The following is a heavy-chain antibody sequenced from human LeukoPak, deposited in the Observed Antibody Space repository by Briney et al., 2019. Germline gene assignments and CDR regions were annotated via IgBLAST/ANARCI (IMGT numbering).Heavy chain of an antibody. D-gene: IGHD4-11*01. CDR1: GGSISSYY. CDR2: IYYSGST. Sequence: SETLSLTCTVSGGSISSYYWSWIRQPPGKGLEWIGYIYYSGSTKYNPSLKSRVTISVDTSRNQLSLKVSSVTAADTAMYYCASSTVSDAGFDYWGQGTLVTVSS. J-gene: IGHJ4*02. CDR3: ASSTVSDAGFDY. V-gene: IGHV4-59*01.